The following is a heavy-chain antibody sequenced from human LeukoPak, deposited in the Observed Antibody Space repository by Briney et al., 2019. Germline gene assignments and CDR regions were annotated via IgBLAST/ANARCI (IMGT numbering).Heavy chain of an antibody. J-gene: IGHJ5*02. Sequence: PGGSLRLSCAASGFTFSSYSMNWVRQAPGKGLEWVSYISSSSSTIYYADSAKGRFTISRDNAKNSLYLQMNSLRAEDTAVYYCARDLGGSSNTDNWFDPWGQGTLVTVSS. D-gene: IGHD3-16*01. CDR3: ARDLGGSSNTDNWFDP. CDR2: ISSSSSTI. V-gene: IGHV3-48*01. CDR1: GFTFSSYS.